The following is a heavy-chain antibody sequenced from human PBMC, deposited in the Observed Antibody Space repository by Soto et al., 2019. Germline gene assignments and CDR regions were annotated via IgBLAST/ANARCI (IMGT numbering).Heavy chain of an antibody. CDR3: AKGFGLRQYYFDY. Sequence: PGGSLRLSCAASGFTFSSYGMHWVRQAPGKGLEWVAVISYDGSNKYYADSVKGRFTISRDNSKNTLYLQMNSLRAEDTAVYYCAKGFGLRQYYFDYWGQGTLVTVSS. J-gene: IGHJ4*02. V-gene: IGHV3-30*18. CDR2: ISYDGSNK. D-gene: IGHD3-3*01. CDR1: GFTFSSYG.